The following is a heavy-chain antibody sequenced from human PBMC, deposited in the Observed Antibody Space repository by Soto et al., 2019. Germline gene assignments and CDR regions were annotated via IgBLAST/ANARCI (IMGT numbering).Heavy chain of an antibody. CDR3: AKDDSQYSSSWYSKKLFDY. CDR2: ISWNSGSI. J-gene: IGHJ4*02. D-gene: IGHD6-13*01. V-gene: IGHV3-9*01. CDR1: GFTFDDYA. Sequence: EVQLVESGGGLVQPGRSLRLSCAASGFTFDDYAMHWVRQAPGKGLEWVSGISWNSGSIGYADAVKGRFTISRDNAKNSLYLQMNSLRAEDTALYYCAKDDSQYSSSWYSKKLFDYWGQGTLVTVSS.